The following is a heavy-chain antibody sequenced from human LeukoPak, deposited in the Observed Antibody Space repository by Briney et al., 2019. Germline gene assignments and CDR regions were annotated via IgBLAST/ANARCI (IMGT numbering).Heavy chain of an antibody. CDR3: ARATYDFWSGYYSEAYYYYMDV. D-gene: IGHD3-3*01. CDR2: INPNSGGT. J-gene: IGHJ6*03. Sequence: GASVKVSCKASGYTFTGYYMHWVRQAPGQGLEWMGWINPNSGGTNYAQKFRGRVTMTRDTSISTAYMELSRLRSDDTAVYYCARATYDFWSGYYSEAYYYYMDVWGKGTTVTVSS. CDR1: GYTFTGYY. V-gene: IGHV1-2*02.